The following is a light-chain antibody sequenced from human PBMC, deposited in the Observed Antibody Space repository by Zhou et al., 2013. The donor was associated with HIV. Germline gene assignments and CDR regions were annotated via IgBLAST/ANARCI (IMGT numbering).Light chain of an antibody. CDR1: QSVTSNF. J-gene: IGKJ2*01. CDR2: GAS. Sequence: EFVLTQSPGTLSLSPGERATLSCRTSQSVTSNFLAWYQQKPGQAPRLLIYGASSRATGIPDRFSGSGSGTDFTLTISRLEPEDFAVYFCQQYGSSPFTFGQGQAGDQT. V-gene: IGKV3-20*01. CDR3: QQYGSSPFT.